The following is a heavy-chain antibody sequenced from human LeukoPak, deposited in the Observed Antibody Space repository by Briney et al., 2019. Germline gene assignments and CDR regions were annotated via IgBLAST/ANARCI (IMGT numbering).Heavy chain of an antibody. J-gene: IGHJ4*02. V-gene: IGHV3-20*04. Sequence: GGSLRLSCAASGFTFSSYSMNWVRQAPGKGLEWVSGINWNGGSTGYADSVKGRFTISRDNAKNSLYLQMNSLRAEDTALYYCARGGRSYYYDSSGYYNYWGQGTLVTVSS. CDR2: INWNGGST. CDR1: GFTFSSYS. CDR3: ARGGRSYYYDSSGYYNY. D-gene: IGHD3-22*01.